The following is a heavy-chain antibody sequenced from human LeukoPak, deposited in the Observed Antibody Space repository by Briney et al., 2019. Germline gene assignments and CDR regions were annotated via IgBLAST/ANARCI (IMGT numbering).Heavy chain of an antibody. Sequence: GGSLRLSCAASGFTFSSCAMNWVRRAPGKGLEWVSAISDSGGSTYYADSVKGRFTISRDNSKNTLYLQMNSLRAEDTAVYSCTRDRQGPNLYEMHVWGQGTTVTVSS. J-gene: IGHJ6*02. D-gene: IGHD3-16*01. CDR1: GFTFSSCA. CDR3: TRDRQGPNLYEMHV. CDR2: ISDSGGST. V-gene: IGHV3-23*01.